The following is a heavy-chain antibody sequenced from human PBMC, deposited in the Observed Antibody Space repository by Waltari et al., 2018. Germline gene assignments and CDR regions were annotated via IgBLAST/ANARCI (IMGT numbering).Heavy chain of an antibody. CDR1: GFSFNGYW. V-gene: IGHV3-74*01. J-gene: IGHJ6*02. D-gene: IGHD4-17*01. CDR3: ARLTTVDV. CDR2: ISFDGNSI. Sequence: EVQLVESGGDLVQPGGSLRLSCVASGFSFNGYWMHWVRQAPGKGLVWVSRISFDGNSISYADSVKGRFTISRDNAKNTLYLQMNSLRDEDTGVYYCARLTTVDVWGQGTTVIVSS.